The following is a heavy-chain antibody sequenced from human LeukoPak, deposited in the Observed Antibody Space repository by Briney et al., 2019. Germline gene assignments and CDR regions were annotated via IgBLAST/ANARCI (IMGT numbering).Heavy chain of an antibody. D-gene: IGHD3/OR15-3a*01. V-gene: IGHV5-51*01. CDR1: GYRFTSYC. J-gene: IGHJ3*01. CDR3: GMRGDWVPPQDDFFDV. CDR2: VYPGDSGP. Sequence: GESLKISCKVSGYRFTSYCIGWVRQMPGKGLEWMGIVYPGDSGPTYSPSFQGQVTISVDKSINPAYLQCTSLQASDTAIYYFGMRGDWVPPQDDFFDVWGQGTMVTVST.